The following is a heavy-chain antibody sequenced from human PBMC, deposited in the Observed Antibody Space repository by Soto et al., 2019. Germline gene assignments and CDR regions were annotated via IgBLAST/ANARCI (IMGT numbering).Heavy chain of an antibody. CDR1: GVSFSGYY. J-gene: IGHJ4*02. D-gene: IGHD6-6*01. CDR3: ARTSRFDY. CDR2: INHSGST. V-gene: IGHV4-34*01. Sequence: QVLLQQWGAGLLKPSETLSLTCAVYGVSFSGYYWSWVRQPPGEGLEWIGEINHSGSTNYNPSLKSRVTMSVDTSKNQFSLKLSSVTAADTAVYYCARTSRFDYWGQGTLVTVSS.